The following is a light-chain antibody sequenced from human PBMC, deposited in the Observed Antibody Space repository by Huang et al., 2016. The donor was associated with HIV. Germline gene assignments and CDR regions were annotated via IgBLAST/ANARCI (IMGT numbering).Light chain of an antibody. V-gene: IGKV4-1*01. CDR2: WAS. J-gene: IGKJ3*01. CDR1: QSVLYDYNNRNY. CDR3: QQYYDAPLT. Sequence: DIVMTQSPESLAVSLGERAIINCRSSQSVLYDYNNRNYLAWYQQKPGQPPRLIIYWASTRESGVPDRFLGTGSGTDFTLTINSLQAEDVAVYFCQQYYDAPLTFGPGTKVDIK.